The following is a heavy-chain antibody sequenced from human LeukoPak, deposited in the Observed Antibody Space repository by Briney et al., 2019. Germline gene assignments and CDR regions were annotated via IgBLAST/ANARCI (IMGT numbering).Heavy chain of an antibody. V-gene: IGHV4-61*08. CDR2: IYYSGST. CDR3: ARHWAAGTWVDFYYFDY. J-gene: IGHJ4*02. CDR1: GGSISSGGYY. Sequence: PSQTLSLTCTVSGGSISSGGYYWSWIRQPPGKGLEWIGYIYYSGSTNYNPSLKSRVTISVDTSKNQFSLKLSSVTAADTAVYYCARHWAAGTWVDFYYFDYWGQGTLVTVSS. D-gene: IGHD6-19*01.